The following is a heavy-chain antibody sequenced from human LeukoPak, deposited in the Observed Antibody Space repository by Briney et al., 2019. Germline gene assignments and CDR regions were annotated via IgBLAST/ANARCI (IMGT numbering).Heavy chain of an antibody. J-gene: IGHJ4*02. CDR3: AKDYYDYVWGSYPFDY. CDR2: ISYDGSNK. D-gene: IGHD3-16*02. Sequence: PGGSLRLSCAASGFTFSSYGMHWVRQAPGKGLEWVAVISYDGSNKYYADSVKGRFTISRDNSKNTLYLQMNSLRAEDTAVYYCAKDYYDYVWGSYPFDYWGQGTLVTVPS. V-gene: IGHV3-30*18. CDR1: GFTFSSYG.